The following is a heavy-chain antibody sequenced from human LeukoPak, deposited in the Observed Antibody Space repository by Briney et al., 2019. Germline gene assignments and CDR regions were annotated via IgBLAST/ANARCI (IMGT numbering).Heavy chain of an antibody. J-gene: IGHJ4*02. D-gene: IGHD5-18*01. Sequence: GASVKVSCKASGNTFSKSIINWVRQAPGQGLERMGWISDYNGNTKDAEKFQGRVTMTTDTATSAAYMELKSLGSDDTAMYFCARDKDYSYGVFASWGQGTLVTVSS. CDR2: ISDYNGNT. CDR3: ARDKDYSYGVFAS. CDR1: GNTFSKSI. V-gene: IGHV1-18*01.